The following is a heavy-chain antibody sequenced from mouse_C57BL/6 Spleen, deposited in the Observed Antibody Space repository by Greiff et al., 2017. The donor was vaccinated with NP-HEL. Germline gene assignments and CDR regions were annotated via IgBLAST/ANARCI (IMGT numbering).Heavy chain of an antibody. CDR3: ARSNYSKGAYAMDY. J-gene: IGHJ4*01. D-gene: IGHD2-5*01. CDR1: GYAFSSYW. V-gene: IGHV1-80*01. Sequence: QVQLQQSGAELVKPGASVKISCKASGYAFSSYWMNWVKQRPGKGLEWIGKIYPGDGDTNYNGKFKGKATLTADKSSSTAYMQLSSLTSEDSAVYFCARSNYSKGAYAMDYWGQGTSVTVSS. CDR2: IYPGDGDT.